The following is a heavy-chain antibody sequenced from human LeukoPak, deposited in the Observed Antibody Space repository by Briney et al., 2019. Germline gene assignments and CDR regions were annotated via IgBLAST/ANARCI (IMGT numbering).Heavy chain of an antibody. CDR1: GGSISSYY. D-gene: IGHD3-3*01. J-gene: IGHJ5*02. CDR3: ARDSRTTIFGVVSWWFDP. Sequence: SETLSLTCTVSGGSISSYYWSWVWQPPGKGVEWIGYIYYSGSTNYNPSLKSRVTISVDTSKNQFSLKLSSVTAADTAAYYCARDSRTTIFGVVSWWFDPWGQGTLVTVSS. V-gene: IGHV4-59*01. CDR2: IYYSGST.